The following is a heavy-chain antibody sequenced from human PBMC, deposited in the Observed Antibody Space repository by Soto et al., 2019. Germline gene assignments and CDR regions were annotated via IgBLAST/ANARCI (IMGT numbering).Heavy chain of an antibody. V-gene: IGHV1-18*01. CDR3: ARGDVVVPAAMPKGY. J-gene: IGHJ4*02. CDR2: ISAYNGNT. CDR1: GYTFTSYG. Sequence: GASVKVSCKASGYTFTSYGISWVRQAPGQGLEWMGWISAYNGNTNYAQKLQGRVTMTTDTSTSTAYMELRSLRSDDTAVYYCARGDVVVPAAMPKGYWGQGTLVTVSS. D-gene: IGHD2-2*01.